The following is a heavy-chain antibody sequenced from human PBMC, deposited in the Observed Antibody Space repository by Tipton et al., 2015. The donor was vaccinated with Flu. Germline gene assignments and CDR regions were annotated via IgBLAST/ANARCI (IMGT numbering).Heavy chain of an antibody. CDR1: GDSMRSYY. CDR3: ARDQTYYYGSSDACDI. CDR2: IYYNGST. D-gene: IGHD3-10*01. J-gene: IGHJ3*02. Sequence: GLVKPSETLSLTCSVSGDSMRSYYWSWIRQPPGKGLEWIGNIYYNGSTDYNPSLNSRVTISVDMSKNQFSLKLTSMTAADTAVYYCARDQTYYYGSSDACDIWGQGTMVTVSS. V-gene: IGHV4-59*01.